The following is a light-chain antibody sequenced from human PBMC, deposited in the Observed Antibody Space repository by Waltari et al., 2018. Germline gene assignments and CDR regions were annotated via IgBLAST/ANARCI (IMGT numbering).Light chain of an antibody. Sequence: LSCRASQRLTKYYLAWYQQKPGQAPRLLIYGASSRAAGIPERFRGSGSGTDFTLTINRLEPEDFAMYYCQQYGSSILYTFGQGTKLEIK. J-gene: IGKJ2*01. CDR1: QRLTKYY. CDR2: GAS. V-gene: IGKV3-20*01. CDR3: QQYGSSILYT.